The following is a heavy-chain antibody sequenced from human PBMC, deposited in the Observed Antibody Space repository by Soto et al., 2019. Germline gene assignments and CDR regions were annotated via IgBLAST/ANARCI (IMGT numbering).Heavy chain of an antibody. D-gene: IGHD1-26*01. Sequence: SETLSLTCTVSGGSISSSSYYWGWIRQPPGKGLEWIGSIYYSGSTYYNPSLKSRVTISVDTSKNQFSLKLSSVTAADTAVYYCARHPSVRWELLGGVDYWGQGTLVTVSS. CDR3: ARHPSVRWELLGGVDY. V-gene: IGHV4-39*01. J-gene: IGHJ4*02. CDR2: IYYSGST. CDR1: GGSISSSSYY.